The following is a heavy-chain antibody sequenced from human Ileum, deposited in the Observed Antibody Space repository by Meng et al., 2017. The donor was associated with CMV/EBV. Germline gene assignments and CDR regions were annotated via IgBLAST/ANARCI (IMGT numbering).Heavy chain of an antibody. CDR1: GFTFSSYW. CDR3: ARDHWAYCDS. Sequence: LSCAACGFTFSSYWMHWVRQVPGKGLVWVSRINTDGTRTEYADSVKGRFTISRDNAKNTLYLQMDTLRVDDSALYYCARDHWAYCDSWGQGALVTVSS. J-gene: IGHJ4*02. CDR2: INTDGTRT. D-gene: IGHD3-16*01. V-gene: IGHV3-74*03.